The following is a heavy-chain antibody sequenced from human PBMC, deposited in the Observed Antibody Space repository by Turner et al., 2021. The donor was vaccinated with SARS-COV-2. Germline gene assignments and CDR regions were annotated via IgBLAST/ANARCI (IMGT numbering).Heavy chain of an antibody. J-gene: IGHJ6*02. CDR2: ISVSGGSS. D-gene: IGHD3-10*01. CDR3: AKDMGTGSGIPQYYFYGMDV. V-gene: IGHV3-23*01. Sequence: EVQLLESGGGLVQPGGSLSLSCSAPGFTFSNYAMTWVRQAPGKGLEWVSAISVSGGSSYYADSVRGRFIISRDNSKNTLHLEMNSLRAEDTAAYYCAKDMGTGSGIPQYYFYGMDVWGQGTTVTVSS. CDR1: GFTFSNYA.